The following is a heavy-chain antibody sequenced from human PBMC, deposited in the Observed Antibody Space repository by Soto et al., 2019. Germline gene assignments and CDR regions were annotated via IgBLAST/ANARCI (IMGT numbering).Heavy chain of an antibody. CDR1: GITFSTYW. CDR3: ATYKTVTVTGLTRFDD. Sequence: GESMMISCAASGITFSTYWMSWVRQAPGKGLEWVASIKEDGSEKYYVDPVKGRFTISRDNANDSLFLQMNSLRAEDTAVYYCATYKTVTVTGLTRFDDWGQGTPVTVSS. CDR2: IKEDGSEK. J-gene: IGHJ4*02. D-gene: IGHD3-9*01. V-gene: IGHV3-7*03.